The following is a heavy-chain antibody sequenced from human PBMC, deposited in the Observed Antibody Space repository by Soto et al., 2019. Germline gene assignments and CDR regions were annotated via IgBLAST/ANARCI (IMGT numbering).Heavy chain of an antibody. J-gene: IGHJ6*02. CDR1: GGSFSGYI. D-gene: IGHD5-18*01. Sequence: SETLSLACDLYGGSFSGYIWTWIRQPPGKGLEWIGEINHSGSTNYNPSLKSRVTISVDTSKNHFSLKLSSVTAADTAVYYRARGRGRDRRISYVSAAYYYYYSMDGWGQGTTVTVSS. CDR3: ARGRGRDRRISYVSAAYYYYYSMDG. V-gene: IGHV4-34*01. CDR2: INHSGST.